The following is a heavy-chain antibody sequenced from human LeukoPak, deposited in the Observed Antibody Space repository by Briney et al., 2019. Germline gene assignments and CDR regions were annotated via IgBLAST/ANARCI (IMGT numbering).Heavy chain of an antibody. CDR1: GFTFSTYG. CDR2: ISGSGSST. CDR3: ANRGSSISLR. J-gene: IGHJ4*02. V-gene: IGHV3-23*01. D-gene: IGHD6-6*01. Sequence: GVLRLSCVASGFTFSTYGMNWVRQAPGKGLEWLSIISGSGSSTFYADSVKGRFIISRDNSKNTLYLQMNSLRDEDTAVYYCANRGSSISLRWGQGTLVTV.